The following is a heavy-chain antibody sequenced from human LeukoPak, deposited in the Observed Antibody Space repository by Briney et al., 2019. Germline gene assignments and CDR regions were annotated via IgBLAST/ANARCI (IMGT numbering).Heavy chain of an antibody. J-gene: IGHJ4*02. V-gene: IGHV3-23*01. CDR2: ISGPGGNT. Sequence: AGYLRLSCAASGFAFSSYAMSWVRQGPRKGREWISDISGPGGNTYYADSVKGRFTISRDNSRNRLFLQMNSLRGDDTAVYFCAKDSRYSATRPTFDFWGQGTLVTVYS. CDR3: AKDSRYSATRPTFDF. CDR1: GFAFSSYA. D-gene: IGHD3-9*01.